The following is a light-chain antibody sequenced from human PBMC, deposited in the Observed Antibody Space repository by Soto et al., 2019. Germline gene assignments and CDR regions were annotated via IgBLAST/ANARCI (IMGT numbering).Light chain of an antibody. CDR2: EAD. CDR3: CSFAGGATFV. CDR1: SNDIGGYNL. V-gene: IGLV2-23*02. J-gene: IGLJ2*01. Sequence: QSALTQPASVSGCPGQSITSSCTGTSNDIGGYNLVSWYQQHPGKAPKLVVYEADKRPSGVSNRFSGSKSGNTASLTISTLRPEDEADYSCCSFAGGATFVFGGGTKVTVL.